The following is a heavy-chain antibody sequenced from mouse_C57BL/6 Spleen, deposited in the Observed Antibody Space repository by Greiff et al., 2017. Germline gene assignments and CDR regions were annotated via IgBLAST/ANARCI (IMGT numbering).Heavy chain of an antibody. CDR2: IYPRSGNT. CDR3: ARTYYHYYGSGAWFAY. Sequence: QVQLKQSGAELARPGASVKLSCKASGYTFTSSGISWVKQRPGQGLEWIGEIYPRSGNTYYNEKFKGKATLTADKSSSTAYMERRSLTSEDAAVYCCARTYYHYYGSGAWFAYWGQGTLVTVSA. D-gene: IGHD1-1*01. V-gene: IGHV1-81*01. J-gene: IGHJ3*01. CDR1: GYTFTSSG.